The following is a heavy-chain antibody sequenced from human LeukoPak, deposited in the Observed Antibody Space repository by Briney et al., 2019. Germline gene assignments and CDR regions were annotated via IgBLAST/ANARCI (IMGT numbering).Heavy chain of an antibody. CDR1: GFTFSSYS. J-gene: IGHJ6*03. V-gene: IGHV3-13*01. CDR3: VRAPPGSRAFHYSYMDV. D-gene: IGHD1-26*01. Sequence: GGSLRLSCAASGFTFSSYSINWVRQAPGKGLEWVSTIGTAGDTYYPDSVKGRFTISRENAENSLYLQMSSLRAGDTALYYCVRAPPGSRAFHYSYMDVWGKGTTVTISS. CDR2: IGTAGDT.